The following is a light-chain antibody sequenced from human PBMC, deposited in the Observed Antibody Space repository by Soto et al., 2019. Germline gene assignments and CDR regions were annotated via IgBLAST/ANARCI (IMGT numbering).Light chain of an antibody. V-gene: IGLV2-14*01. J-gene: IGLJ1*01. CDR1: SSDIGGYNY. Sequence: QSALTQPASVSGSPGQSITISCTGTSSDIGGYNYVSWYQQHPGKAPKVVIYEVSNRPLGVSNRFSASKSGNTASLIISGLQADDEADYFCSSYRSTTTFGGFGTGTKLTVL. CDR3: SSYRSTTTFGG. CDR2: EVS.